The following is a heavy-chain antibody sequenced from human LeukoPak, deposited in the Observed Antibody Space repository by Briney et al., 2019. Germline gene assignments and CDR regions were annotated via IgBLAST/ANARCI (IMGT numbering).Heavy chain of an antibody. CDR1: GFTFGDYA. CDR2: IRSKAYGGTT. D-gene: IGHD3-10*01. Sequence: GGSLRLSCTASGFTFGDYAMSWVRRAPGKGLEWVGFIRSKAYGGTTEYAASVKGRFTISRDDSKSIAYLQMNSLKTEDTAVYYCEGRGSGSYYNQFFDYWGQGTLVTVSS. CDR3: EGRGSGSYYNQFFDY. J-gene: IGHJ4*02. V-gene: IGHV3-49*04.